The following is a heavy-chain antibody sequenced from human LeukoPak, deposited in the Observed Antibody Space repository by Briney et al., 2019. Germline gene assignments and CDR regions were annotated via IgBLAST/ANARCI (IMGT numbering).Heavy chain of an antibody. CDR2: IRYDGSNK. Sequence: GGSLRLSCAASGFTFSSYGMHWVRQAPGKGLEWVAFIRYDGSNKYYADSVKGRFTISRDNSKNTLYLQMNSLRVEDTAVYYCARFAALGFDIWGQGTMVTVSS. D-gene: IGHD7-27*01. J-gene: IGHJ3*02. CDR1: GFTFSSYG. V-gene: IGHV3-30*02. CDR3: ARFAALGFDI.